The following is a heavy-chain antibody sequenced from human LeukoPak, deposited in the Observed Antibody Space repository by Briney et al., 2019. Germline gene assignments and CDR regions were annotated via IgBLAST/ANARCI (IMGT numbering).Heavy chain of an antibody. J-gene: IGHJ4*02. CDR3: ARDPDGYKFFDY. V-gene: IGHV4-59*01. CDR2: IYDSGTT. Sequence: GSLRLSCAASGFTFDDYAMHWIRQPPGKGLEWMGYIYDSGTTAYNPSLKRRVTMSVDTSKNQFSLNLSSVTAADTAVYYCARDPDGYKFFDYWGRGSPVVVSS. D-gene: IGHD5-24*01. CDR1: GFTFDDYA.